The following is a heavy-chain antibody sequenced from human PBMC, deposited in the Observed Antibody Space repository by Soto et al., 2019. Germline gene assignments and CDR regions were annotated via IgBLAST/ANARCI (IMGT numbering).Heavy chain of an antibody. D-gene: IGHD1-26*01. CDR1: GFTFSSYG. J-gene: IGHJ1*01. V-gene: IGHV3-33*01. Sequence: GGSLRLSCAASGFTFSSYGMHWVRQAPGKGLEWVAVIWYDGSNKYYADSVKGRFTISRDNSKNTLYLQMNSLRAEDTAVYYCARGDLRGSYYFQHWGQGTLVTVSS. CDR3: ARGDLRGSYYFQH. CDR2: IWYDGSNK.